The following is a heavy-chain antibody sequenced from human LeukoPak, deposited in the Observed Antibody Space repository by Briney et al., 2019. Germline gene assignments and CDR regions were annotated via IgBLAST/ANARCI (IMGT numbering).Heavy chain of an antibody. J-gene: IGHJ3*02. V-gene: IGHV3-7*01. CDR2: IKKDGSER. CDR1: GFTFSSYW. Sequence: GGSLRLSCAASGFTFSSYWMNRVRQAPGKELEWVANIKKDGSERYYVDSVKGRFTISRDNTKKSLYLQMNTLRAEDTAVYYCARDLAGPPQEAFDIWGQGTMVTVSS. CDR3: ARDLAGPPQEAFDI.